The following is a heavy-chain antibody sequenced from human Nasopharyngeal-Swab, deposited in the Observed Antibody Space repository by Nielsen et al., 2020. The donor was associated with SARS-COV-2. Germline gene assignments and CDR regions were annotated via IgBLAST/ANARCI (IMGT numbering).Heavy chain of an antibody. J-gene: IGHJ6*03. D-gene: IGHD6-19*01. CDR2: ISYDGSNK. V-gene: IGHV3-30*18. CDR3: AKDITGYSSGWFYYYYYMDV. Sequence: GGSLRLSCAASGFTFSSYGMHWVHQAPGKGLEWVAVISYDGSNKYYADSVKGRFTISRDNSKNTLYLQMNSLRAEDTAVYYCAKDITGYSSGWFYYYYYMDVWGKGTTVTVSS. CDR1: GFTFSSYG.